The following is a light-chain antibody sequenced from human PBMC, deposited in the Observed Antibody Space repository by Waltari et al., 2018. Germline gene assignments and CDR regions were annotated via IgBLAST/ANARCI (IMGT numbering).Light chain of an antibody. CDR1: SSDVGGYNY. Sequence: QSALTQPASVSGSPGQSITISCTGTSSDVGGYNYVSWYQQHPGEAPKLMIYDVSYRPSGVSNRFSGSKSGNTASLTISGLQAEDEADYYCSSYRSSSTYVFGTGTKVTVL. CDR2: DVS. J-gene: IGLJ1*01. CDR3: SSYRSSSTYV. V-gene: IGLV2-14*03.